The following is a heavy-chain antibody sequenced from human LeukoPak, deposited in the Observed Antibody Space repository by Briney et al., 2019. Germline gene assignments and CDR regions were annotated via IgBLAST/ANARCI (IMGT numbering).Heavy chain of an antibody. D-gene: IGHD4-23*01. CDR2: IKSISDGGTT. Sequence: GGSLRLSCAASGFTFSNAWMSWVRQAPGKGLEWVGRIKSISDGGTTDYAAPVKGRFTISRDDSKNMLYLQMNSLKTEDTAVYYCTTGLLRWRGYYFDYWGQGTLVTVSS. J-gene: IGHJ4*02. CDR1: GFTFSNAW. V-gene: IGHV3-15*01. CDR3: TTGLLRWRGYYFDY.